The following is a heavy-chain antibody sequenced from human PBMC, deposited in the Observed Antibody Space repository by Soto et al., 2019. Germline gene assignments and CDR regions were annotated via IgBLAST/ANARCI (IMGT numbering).Heavy chain of an antibody. CDR3: ARVRPEVPAAMSNFDY. D-gene: IGHD2-2*01. Sequence: QVQLVQSGAEVKKPGASVKVSCKASGYTFTSYDISWVRQAPGQGLEWMGWISAYNGNTNYAQKLQGRVTMTTDTSTSTAYMELRSLRSDDTAVYYCARVRPEVPAAMSNFDYWGQGTLVTVSS. CDR1: GYTFTSYD. J-gene: IGHJ4*02. CDR2: ISAYNGNT. V-gene: IGHV1-18*01.